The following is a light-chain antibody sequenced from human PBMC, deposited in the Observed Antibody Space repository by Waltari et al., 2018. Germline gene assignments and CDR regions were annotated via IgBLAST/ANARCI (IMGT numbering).Light chain of an antibody. J-gene: IGKJ4*01. V-gene: IGKV1-33*01. CDR2: DAT. CDR1: QAISNH. Sequence: DIQMTQSPSSLSPSVGDRVTITCQASQAISNHLTWYQHKPGKAPELLIFDATNLETGVPSRFRGSGSGTDFTLTIPSLQPEDFATYYCQQYDNLASFGGGTKVEIK. CDR3: QQYDNLAS.